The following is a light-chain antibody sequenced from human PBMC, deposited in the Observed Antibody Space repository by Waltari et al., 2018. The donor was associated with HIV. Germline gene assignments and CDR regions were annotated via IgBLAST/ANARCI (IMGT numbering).Light chain of an antibody. CDR2: RHN. Sequence: QSVLTQPPSASGTPGQRVTISCSGSSSNIGSNYVYWYQQLPGTAPNLLIQRHNQRPAGGPDRFSGSKSGTSASLAISGLRSEDEADYYCAAWDDSLSGYVVFGGGTKLTVL. V-gene: IGLV1-47*01. CDR1: SSNIGSNY. CDR3: AAWDDSLSGYVV. J-gene: IGLJ2*01.